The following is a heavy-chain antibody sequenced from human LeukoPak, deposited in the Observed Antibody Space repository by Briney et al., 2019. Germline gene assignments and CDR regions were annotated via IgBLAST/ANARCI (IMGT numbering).Heavy chain of an antibody. CDR2: IYYSGST. CDR1: GGSVNSYY. J-gene: IGHJ5*02. D-gene: IGHD3-10*01. CDR3: ARGRAYYYGSGSYRFDP. Sequence: SETLSLTCTVSGGSVNSYYLSWIRQPAGKTLEWIGRIYYSGSTNYNPSLKSRVTISVDTSKNQFSLKLSSVTAADTAVYYCARGRAYYYGSGSYRFDPWGQGTLVTVSS. V-gene: IGHV4-59*02.